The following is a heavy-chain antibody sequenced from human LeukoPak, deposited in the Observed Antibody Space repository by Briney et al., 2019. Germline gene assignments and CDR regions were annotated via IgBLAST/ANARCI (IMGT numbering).Heavy chain of an antibody. CDR2: IYHSGST. V-gene: IGHV4-38-2*02. J-gene: IGHJ5*02. Sequence: SQTLSLTCTVSGYSLSSGYFWGWIRQPPGKGLEWIASIYHSGSTYYNPSLKSRVTISVDTSKNQFSLKLRSVTAADSAVYYCAREGSSWFQTANWFHPRGQGTPRIVSA. CDR1: GYSLSSGYF. CDR3: AREGSSWFQTANWFHP. D-gene: IGHD6-13*01.